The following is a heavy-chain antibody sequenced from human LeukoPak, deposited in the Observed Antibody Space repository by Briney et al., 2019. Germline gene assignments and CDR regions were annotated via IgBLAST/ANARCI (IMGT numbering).Heavy chain of an antibody. V-gene: IGHV3-23*01. J-gene: IGHJ4*02. CDR2: ISASAAMT. CDR3: ASYGSGSFPGY. D-gene: IGHD3-10*01. CDR1: GFTFNNYV. Sequence: GGSLRLSCEASGFTFNNYVMTWVRQAPGKGLEWVSSISASAAMTYYADSVKGRFTISRDNSKNTLYLQMNSLRAEDTAVYYCASYGSGSFPGYWGQGTLVTVSS.